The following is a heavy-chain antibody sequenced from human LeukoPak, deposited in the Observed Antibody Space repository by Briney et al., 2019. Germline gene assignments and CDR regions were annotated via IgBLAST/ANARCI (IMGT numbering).Heavy chain of an antibody. J-gene: IGHJ5*02. D-gene: IGHD6-19*01. Sequence: GGSLRLSCAASGFTFDDYAMHWVRQAPGKGLEWVSFISGDGGSTYYADSVKGRFTISRDNSKNSLYLQMNSLRTEDTALYYCAKDSISSGWYGLFDPWGQGTLVTVSS. CDR2: ISGDGGST. CDR1: GFTFDDYA. V-gene: IGHV3-43*02. CDR3: AKDSISSGWYGLFDP.